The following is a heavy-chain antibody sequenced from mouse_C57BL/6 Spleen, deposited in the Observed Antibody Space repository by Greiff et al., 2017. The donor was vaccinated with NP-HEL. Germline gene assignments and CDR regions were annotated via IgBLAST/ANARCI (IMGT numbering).Heavy chain of an antibody. Sequence: EVHLVESGGDLVKPGGSLKLSCAASGFTFSSYGMSWVRQTPDKRLEWVATISSGGSYTYYPDSVKGRFTISRDNAKNTLYLQMSSLKSEDTAMYYCARWDGSSYWYFDVWGTGTTVTVSS. D-gene: IGHD1-1*01. CDR1: GFTFSSYG. CDR2: ISSGGSYT. CDR3: ARWDGSSYWYFDV. J-gene: IGHJ1*03. V-gene: IGHV5-6*01.